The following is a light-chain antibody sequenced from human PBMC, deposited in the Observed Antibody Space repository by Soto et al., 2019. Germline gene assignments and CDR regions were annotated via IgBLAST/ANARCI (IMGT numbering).Light chain of an antibody. CDR2: HAS. CDR1: QSVSDS. V-gene: IGKV3-11*01. Sequence: EIVLTQSPATLSLSPGERATLSCRASQSVSDSLAWFQHKPGQAPRLLIFHASSRAAVTPARFSGSGSGTDFSLTISSLEPEDFAVYYCQHRSNWPQTFGQGTRVEFK. J-gene: IGKJ1*01. CDR3: QHRSNWPQT.